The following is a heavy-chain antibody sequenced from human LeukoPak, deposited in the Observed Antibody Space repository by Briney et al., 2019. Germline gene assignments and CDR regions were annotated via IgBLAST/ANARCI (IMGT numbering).Heavy chain of an antibody. Sequence: PGRSLRLSCAASGFTFSSYGMHWVRQAPGKGLEWVVVIWYDGSNKYYADSVKGRFTISRDNSKNTLYLQMNSLRAEDTAVYYCAREDSPGVFDYWGQGTLVTVSS. CDR3: AREDSPGVFDY. V-gene: IGHV3-33*01. D-gene: IGHD2-15*01. J-gene: IGHJ4*02. CDR2: IWYDGSNK. CDR1: GFTFSSYG.